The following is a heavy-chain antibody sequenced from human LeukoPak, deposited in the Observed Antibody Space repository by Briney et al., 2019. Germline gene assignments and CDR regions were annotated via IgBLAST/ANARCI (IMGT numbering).Heavy chain of an antibody. CDR1: GGSISSGGYY. CDR2: IYYSGST. D-gene: IGHD3-3*01. V-gene: IGHV4-31*03. CDR3: ARSTIFGVVIDY. J-gene: IGHJ4*02. Sequence: SQTLSLTCTVSGGSISSGGYYWSWIRQHPGKGLEWIGYIYYSGSTYYNPSLKSRVTISVDTSKNQFSLKPSSVTAADTAVYYCARSTIFGVVIDYWGQGTLVTVSS.